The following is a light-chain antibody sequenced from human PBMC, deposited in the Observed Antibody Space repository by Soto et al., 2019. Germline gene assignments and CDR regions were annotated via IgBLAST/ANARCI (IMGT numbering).Light chain of an antibody. CDR2: SNN. V-gene: IGLV1-44*01. CDR3: AAWDDSLNVV. Sequence: QSVLTQPPSASGTPGQRVTISCSGSSSNIGSNTVNWYQQLPGTAPKLLIYSNNQRPSGGPDRVSGSKSGNSDYLAISGLQSEYEADYYCAAWDDSLNVVFGGGTKVTVL. CDR1: SSNIGSNT. J-gene: IGLJ2*01.